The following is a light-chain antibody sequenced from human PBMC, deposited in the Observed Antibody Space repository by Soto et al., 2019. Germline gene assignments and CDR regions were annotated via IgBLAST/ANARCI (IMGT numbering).Light chain of an antibody. J-gene: IGKJ2*01. V-gene: IGKV1-27*01. Sequence: DIQVTQSPSSLSSSPGDRVTFTCRASQGINNYLAWYQQKPGKDPKLLIYAASTLTSGVPSRFSGSGSGTDFNLTISSLQPEDVATYYCQNYNSAPYTFGQGTNLELK. CDR3: QNYNSAPYT. CDR2: AAS. CDR1: QGINNY.